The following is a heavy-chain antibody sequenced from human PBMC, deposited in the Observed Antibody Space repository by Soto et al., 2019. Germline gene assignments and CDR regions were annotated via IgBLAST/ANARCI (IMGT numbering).Heavy chain of an antibody. Sequence: QVHLVQSGAEVKKPGASVKVSCKASGYTFTSYGITWVRQAPGQGLEWMGWISAHNGNTDYAQKLQGRVIVTRDTSTSIADMELRSLISDDTAVYYCARGRYGEYWGQGALVTVSS. V-gene: IGHV1-18*01. J-gene: IGHJ4*02. CDR3: ARGRYGEY. CDR1: GYTFTSYG. D-gene: IGHD3-10*01. CDR2: ISAHNGNT.